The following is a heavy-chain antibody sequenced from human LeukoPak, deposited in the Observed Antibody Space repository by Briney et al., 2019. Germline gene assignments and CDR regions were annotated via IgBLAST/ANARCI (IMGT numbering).Heavy chain of an antibody. J-gene: IGHJ5*02. D-gene: IGHD3-3*01. Sequence: GGSLRLSCAASGFTFSSYGMHWVRQAPGKGLEWVAFIRYDGSNKYYADSVKGRFTISRDNSKNTLYLQMNSLRAEDTAVYYCAKDLNDFWSGSYNWFDPWGHGTLVTVSS. CDR3: AKDLNDFWSGSYNWFDP. CDR1: GFTFSSYG. CDR2: IRYDGSNK. V-gene: IGHV3-30*02.